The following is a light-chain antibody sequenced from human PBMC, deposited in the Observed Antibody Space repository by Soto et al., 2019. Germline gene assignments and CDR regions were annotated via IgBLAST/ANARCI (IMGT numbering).Light chain of an antibody. J-gene: IGKJ4*01. Sequence: IQVTQSPSSLSASVGDRVTITCRASQGITSYLAWYQQKPGKAPKLLIYAASALQTWVSSRFSGSGYGTDFALTISNLQPEDFATYFCQQLYSYPLTFGGGTTVEF. CDR1: QGITSY. V-gene: IGKV1-9*01. CDR2: AAS. CDR3: QQLYSYPLT.